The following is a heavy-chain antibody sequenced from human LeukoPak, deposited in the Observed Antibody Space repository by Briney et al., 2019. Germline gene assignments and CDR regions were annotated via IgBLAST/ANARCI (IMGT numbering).Heavy chain of an antibody. CDR2: ISYDGSNK. CDR1: GFTFSSYA. J-gene: IGHJ4*02. Sequence: PGRSLRLSCAASGFTFSSYAMHWVRQAPGKGLEWVAVISYDGSNKYYADSVKGRFTISRDNAKNSLYLQMNSLRAEDTAVYCCASDHLTIFGVGRTRIDYWGQGTLVTVSS. V-gene: IGHV3-30-3*01. D-gene: IGHD3-3*01. CDR3: ASDHLTIFGVGRTRIDY.